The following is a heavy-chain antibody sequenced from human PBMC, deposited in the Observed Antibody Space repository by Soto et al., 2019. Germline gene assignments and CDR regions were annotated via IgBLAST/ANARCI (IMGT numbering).Heavy chain of an antibody. CDR3: ARVSSRWSTFDY. J-gene: IGHJ4*02. Sequence: PVGSLRLSCAASGFTFSDYYMSWIRQAPGKGLEWVSYISSSSSYTNYADSVKGRFTISRDNAKNSLYLQMNSLRAEDTAVYYCARVSSRWSTFDYWGQGTLVTVSS. CDR1: GFTFSDYY. CDR2: ISSSSSYT. D-gene: IGHD6-13*01. V-gene: IGHV3-11*06.